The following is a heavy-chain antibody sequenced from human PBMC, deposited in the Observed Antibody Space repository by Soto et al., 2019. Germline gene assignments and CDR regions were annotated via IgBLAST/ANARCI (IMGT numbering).Heavy chain of an antibody. J-gene: IGHJ3*02. Sequence: EVQLLESGGGVVQPGGSLRLSCAASGFSFSSYAMSWVRQAPGKGLEWVSAISGSGSDTYYADSVKGRFTISRDNSKNTLYLQMSRLRVEDTATYYCAFQKMSNSGWLRAFDIWGQGTLVTASS. CDR3: AFQKMSNSGWLRAFDI. CDR1: GFSFSSYA. D-gene: IGHD6-19*01. CDR2: ISGSGSDT. V-gene: IGHV3-23*01.